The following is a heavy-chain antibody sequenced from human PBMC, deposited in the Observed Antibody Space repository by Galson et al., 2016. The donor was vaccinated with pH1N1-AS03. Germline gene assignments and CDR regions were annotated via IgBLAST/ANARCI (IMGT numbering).Heavy chain of an antibody. CDR3: ATSGRKNMNYFGNSGS. J-gene: IGHJ5*02. V-gene: IGHV1-18*01. Sequence: SVKVSCKASGYTFTNFGVIWVRQAPGQGLEWVGWISAYSGNTNYAQSLQGRVSMTTDPSTNTAYMELSGLTPEDTATYYCATSGRKNMNYFGNSGSWGQGTLVSVSS. CDR2: ISAYSGNT. D-gene: IGHD6-19*01. CDR1: GYTFTNFG.